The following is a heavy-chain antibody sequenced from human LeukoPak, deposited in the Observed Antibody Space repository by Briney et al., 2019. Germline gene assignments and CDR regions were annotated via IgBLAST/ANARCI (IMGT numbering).Heavy chain of an antibody. CDR2: ICYSGST. CDR3: ARDTHSYGRGGFDY. V-gene: IGHV4-59*01. D-gene: IGHD5-18*01. J-gene: IGHJ4*02. Sequence: SETLSLTCTVSGGSISSYYWSWIRQPPGKGLEWIGYICYSGSTNYNPSLKSRVTISVDTSKSQFSLKLSSVAAADTAVYYCARDTHSYGRGGFDYWGQGTLVTVSS. CDR1: GGSISSYY.